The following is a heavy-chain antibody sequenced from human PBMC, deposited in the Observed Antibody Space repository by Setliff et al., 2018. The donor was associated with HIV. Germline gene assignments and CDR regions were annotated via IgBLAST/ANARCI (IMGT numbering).Heavy chain of an antibody. CDR3: ARALSGYYYRSYYFDY. D-gene: IGHD3-22*01. Sequence: GGSLRLSCAASGFTFSSHWMSWVRQAPGKGLEWVANIKQDESEEWYADSVKGRFTISRDNTKNSLYLQINSLSAEDTAVYYCARALSGYYYRSYYFDYWGQGTLVTVSS. J-gene: IGHJ4*02. CDR1: GFTFSSHW. CDR2: IKQDESEE. V-gene: IGHV3-7*03.